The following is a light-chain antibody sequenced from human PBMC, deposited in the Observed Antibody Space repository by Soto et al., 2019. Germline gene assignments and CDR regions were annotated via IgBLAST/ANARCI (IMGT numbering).Light chain of an antibody. Sequence: QSALTQPASVSGSPGQSITISCTGTSSDIGDYNYVSWYQQHPGKAPKLMIYEVTNRPSGVSYRFSGSKSGNTASLTVSGLQAEDEADYYCSSYAGSSNVFGTGTKVTVL. V-gene: IGLV2-14*01. CDR2: EVT. CDR3: SSYAGSSNV. J-gene: IGLJ1*01. CDR1: SSDIGDYNY.